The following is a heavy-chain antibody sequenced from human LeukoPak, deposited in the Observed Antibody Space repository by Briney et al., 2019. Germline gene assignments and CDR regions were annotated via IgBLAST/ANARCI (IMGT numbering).Heavy chain of an antibody. V-gene: IGHV1-2*02. Sequence: GASVKVSCKASGYTFTSYGISWVRQAPGQGLEWMGCINPNSGGTNYAQKFQGRVTMTMDTYISTAYMELSRLRSDDTAVYYCAQDYVTVTKFFPDAFDIWGQGTMVTVSS. CDR3: AQDYVTVTKFFPDAFDI. J-gene: IGHJ3*02. CDR1: GYTFTSYG. CDR2: INPNSGGT. D-gene: IGHD4-17*01.